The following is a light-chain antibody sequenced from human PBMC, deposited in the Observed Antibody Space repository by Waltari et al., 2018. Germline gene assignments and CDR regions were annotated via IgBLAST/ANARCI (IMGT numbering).Light chain of an antibody. CDR3: SSYTRSSTSVI. Sequence: QSDLTQPASVSGSPGQSTTHTCTGTSSYGGAENHVPWYPQYPDNAPKLMIYDVNKRPSGVSIRFSGSKSGNTASLTISGLQAEDEAGYYCSSYTRSSTSVIFGGGTQLTVL. J-gene: IGLJ2*01. V-gene: IGLV2-14*01. CDR1: SSYGGAENH. CDR2: DVN.